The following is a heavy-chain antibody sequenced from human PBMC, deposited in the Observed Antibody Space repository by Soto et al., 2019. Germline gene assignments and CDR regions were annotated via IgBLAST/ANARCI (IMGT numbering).Heavy chain of an antibody. D-gene: IGHD6-25*01. V-gene: IGHV5-10-1*01. Sequence: PVESLKISCKGSGYSFTSYSFSWGRQTPGQGLEWMGRFEPSDYYTNYSPSFQGHVTISADKSISAAYLQWSSLKASRTAMYDCPRLQAAAGENELTFAYRGQGTLVTVSS. J-gene: IGHJ4*02. CDR3: PRLQAAAGENELTFAY. CDR1: GYSFTSYS. CDR2: FEPSDYYT.